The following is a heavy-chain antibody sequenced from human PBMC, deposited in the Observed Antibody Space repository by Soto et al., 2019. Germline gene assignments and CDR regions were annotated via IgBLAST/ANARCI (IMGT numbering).Heavy chain of an antibody. CDR2: ISSSSSYI. CDR1: AFTFSRYS. J-gene: IGHJ6*02. CDR3: ARGHFILFALDYYYGMDV. Sequence: VRSMRPSCAASAFTFSRYSMNWARPAPGKVLEWDSSISSSSSYIYYADSMKGRFTIARYNAKNSLYLQMNSLRAEDTAVYYCARGHFILFALDYYYGMDVWGQGTTVTVSS. V-gene: IGHV3-21*01. D-gene: IGHD3-3*01.